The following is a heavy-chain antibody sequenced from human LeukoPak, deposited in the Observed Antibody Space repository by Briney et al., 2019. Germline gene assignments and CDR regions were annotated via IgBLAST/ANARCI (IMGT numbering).Heavy chain of an antibody. D-gene: IGHD5-12*01. Sequence: SETLSLTCAVYGGSFSGYYWTWIRQYPGKGLEWIGEINHRGNTNCKSSLKSRVTLSVDTSKNQFSLNLNSVTAADTAVYYCARKPSYSGYVSRHFDYWGQGILVTASS. CDR3: ARKPSYSGYVSRHFDY. V-gene: IGHV4-34*01. CDR1: GGSFSGYY. J-gene: IGHJ4*02. CDR2: INHRGNT.